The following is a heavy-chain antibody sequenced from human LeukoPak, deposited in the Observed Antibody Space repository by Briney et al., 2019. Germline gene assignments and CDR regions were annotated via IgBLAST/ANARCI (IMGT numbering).Heavy chain of an antibody. CDR1: GFTFSSYG. CDR3: AKDGPVC. Sequence: GGSLRLSCAASGFTFSSYGMHWVRQAPGKGLEWVAVISYDGSNKYYADSVKGRFTISRDNSKNTLYLQMNSLRAEDTAVYYCAKDGPVCWGQGTLVTVSS. V-gene: IGHV3-30*18. J-gene: IGHJ4*02. CDR2: ISYDGSNK.